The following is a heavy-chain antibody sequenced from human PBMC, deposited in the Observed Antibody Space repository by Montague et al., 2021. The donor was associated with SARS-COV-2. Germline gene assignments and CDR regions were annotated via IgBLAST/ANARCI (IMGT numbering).Heavy chain of an antibody. V-gene: IGHV4-59*01. CDR3: ARVVYCSSSGCYTPYYMDV. CDR2: IHSSGRT. J-gene: IGHJ6*03. D-gene: IGHD2-2*02. CDR1: GGSISSYS. Sequence: SETLSLTCTVSGGSISSYSWSWIRQPPGKGLEWLAYIHSSGRTNLNPPLRSRVTMSVDTSKSQFSLKLSSVTAADMAVYYCARVVYCSSSGCYTPYYMDVWGKGTTVTVSS.